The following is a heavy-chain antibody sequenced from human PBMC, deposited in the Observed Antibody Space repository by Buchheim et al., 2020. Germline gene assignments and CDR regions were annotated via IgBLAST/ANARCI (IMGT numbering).Heavy chain of an antibody. CDR3: AKNFAAANHGIDV. CDR2: INDSGDKT. J-gene: IGHJ6*02. CDR1: GFTFSNYA. Sequence: EVQLLESGGDLVQPGGSLRLSCAASGFTFSNYAMTWVRQAPGKGLEWVSTINDSGDKTYYADSVKGRFTLSRDNSKNTLYLQMDSLGVEDTAEYYCAKNFAAANHGIDVWGPGAT. D-gene: IGHD2/OR15-2a*01. V-gene: IGHV3-23*01.